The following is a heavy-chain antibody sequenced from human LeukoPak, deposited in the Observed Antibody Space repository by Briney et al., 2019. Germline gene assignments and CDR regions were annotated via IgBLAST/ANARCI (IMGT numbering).Heavy chain of an antibody. CDR2: ILHTGIT. D-gene: IGHD4-17*01. Sequence: PSETLSLTCAVSGGSISPYWWSWVRQPPGKSLEWIGEILHTGITNYNPSLKSRCTISLDKSKNQFSLKVTSVTAADTAVYYCARVLGDDKSAFDYWGQGTLVTVSS. CDR1: GGSISPYW. CDR3: ARVLGDDKSAFDY. J-gene: IGHJ4*02. V-gene: IGHV4-4*02.